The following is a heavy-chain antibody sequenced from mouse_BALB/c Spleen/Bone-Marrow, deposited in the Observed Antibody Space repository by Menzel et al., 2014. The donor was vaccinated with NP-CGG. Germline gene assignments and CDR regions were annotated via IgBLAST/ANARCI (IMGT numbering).Heavy chain of an antibody. V-gene: IGHV1-80*01. CDR2: IYPGDGDT. D-gene: IGHD1-1*01. CDR1: GYAFSSYW. CDR3: ARRDGSTYYYAMDY. J-gene: IGHJ4*01. Sequence: VMLVESGAELVRPGSSVKISCKASGYAFSSYWMNWVKQRPGQGLEWIGQIYPGDGDTNYNGKFKGKATLTADKSSSTAYMQLSSLTSEDSAVYFCARRDGSTYYYAMDYWGQGTSVTVSS.